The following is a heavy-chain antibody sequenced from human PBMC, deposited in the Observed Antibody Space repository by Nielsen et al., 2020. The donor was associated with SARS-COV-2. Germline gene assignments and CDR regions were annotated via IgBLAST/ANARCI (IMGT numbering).Heavy chain of an antibody. Sequence: GESLKISCAASGFTFSASWMAWVRQAPGKGLEWLSNIRPDGTGANYVDSVKGRFTISRDNAKNSMSLQMNSLRVEDTAVYYCARDWSRAFDVWGQGTMVTVSS. CDR1: GFTFSASW. J-gene: IGHJ3*01. V-gene: IGHV3-7*01. CDR2: IRPDGTGA. CDR3: ARDWSRAFDV.